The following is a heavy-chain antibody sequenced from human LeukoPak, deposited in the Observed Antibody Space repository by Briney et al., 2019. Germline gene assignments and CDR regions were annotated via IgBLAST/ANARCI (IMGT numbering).Heavy chain of an antibody. J-gene: IGHJ4*02. Sequence: SVKVSCKASGYTFTGYYIHWVRQAPGQGLEWMGWINPNSGGTNYAQKFQGRVTMTRDRSINTAYMDLRSLTYDDTAVYYCARDKPAEAALDFWGQGTLVTVSS. CDR2: INPNSGGT. CDR1: GYTFTGYY. V-gene: IGHV1-2*02. CDR3: ARDKPAEAALDF.